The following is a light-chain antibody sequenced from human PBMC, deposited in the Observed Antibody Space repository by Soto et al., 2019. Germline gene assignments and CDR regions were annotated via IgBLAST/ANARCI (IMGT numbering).Light chain of an antibody. CDR3: QQYNTYQGT. V-gene: IGKV1-5*01. CDR2: DAS. CDR1: QNIDKW. J-gene: IGKJ1*01. Sequence: DIRMTQSPSTLSASVGDRVSITCRASQNIDKWLAWYQQKPQKAPKLLIFDASTLESGVPSRFSGSGSVTEFTLTISSLQPDDFATYYCQQYNTYQGTFGPGTKVEIK.